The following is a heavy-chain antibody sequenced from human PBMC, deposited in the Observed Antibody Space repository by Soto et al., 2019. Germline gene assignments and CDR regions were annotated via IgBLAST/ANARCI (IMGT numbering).Heavy chain of an antibody. CDR2: IVVGSGNT. V-gene: IGHV1-58*01. CDR3: AADPYYYDSSNYYSFDY. Sequence: SVKVSCKASGFTFTSSAVQWVRQARGQRLEWIGWIVVGSGNTNFAQKFQERVTITRDMSTSTAFMELSSLRSEDTAVYYCAADPYYYDSSNYYSFDYWGQGTLVTVSS. D-gene: IGHD3-22*01. J-gene: IGHJ4*02. CDR1: GFTFTSSA.